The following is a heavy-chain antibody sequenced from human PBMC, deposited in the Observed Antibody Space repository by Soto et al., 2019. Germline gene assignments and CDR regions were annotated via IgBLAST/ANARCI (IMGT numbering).Heavy chain of an antibody. V-gene: IGHV5-51*01. CDR1: GYSSTSYW. J-gene: IGHJ5*02. CDR3: ARLVVVTAIRDNWFDP. Sequence: GESLKISCKGSGYSSTSYWIGWVRQMPGKGLEWMGIIYPGDSDTRYSPSFQGQVTISADKSISTAYLQWSSLKASDTAMYYCARLVVVTAIRDNWFDPWGQGTLVTVSS. CDR2: IYPGDSDT. D-gene: IGHD2-21*02.